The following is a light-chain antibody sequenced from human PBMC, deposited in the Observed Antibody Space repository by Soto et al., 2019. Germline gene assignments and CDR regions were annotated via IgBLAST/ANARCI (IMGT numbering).Light chain of an antibody. J-gene: IGLJ2*01. V-gene: IGLV1-40*01. CDR1: SSNIGAGYD. CDR2: GNS. Sequence: QSVLTQPPSVSGAPGQRVTISCTGSSSNIGAGYDVHWYQHLPGTVPKLLIYGNSNRPSGVPDRFSGSKSGTSASLAITGLQAEDEADYYCQSYDSSPLFGGGTQLTVL. CDR3: QSYDSSPL.